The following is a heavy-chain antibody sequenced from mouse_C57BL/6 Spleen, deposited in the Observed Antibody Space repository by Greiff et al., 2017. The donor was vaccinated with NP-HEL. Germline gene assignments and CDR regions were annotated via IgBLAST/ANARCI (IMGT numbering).Heavy chain of an antibody. Sequence: VQLQQPGAELVKPGASVKLSCKASGYTFTSYWMQWVNQRPGPGLEWIGEIDPSDSYTNYNQKFKGKATLTVDTSSSTAYMQLSSLTSEDSAVYYCARLAYYDYPYAMDYWGQGTSVTVSS. CDR1: GYTFTSYW. CDR2: IDPSDSYT. J-gene: IGHJ4*01. CDR3: ARLAYYDYPYAMDY. V-gene: IGHV1-50*01. D-gene: IGHD2-4*01.